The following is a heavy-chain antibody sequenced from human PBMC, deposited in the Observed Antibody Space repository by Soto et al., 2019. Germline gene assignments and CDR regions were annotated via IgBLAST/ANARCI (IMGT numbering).Heavy chain of an antibody. V-gene: IGHV3-11*01. Sequence: QVQLVESGGGLVNPGGSLRLSCAASGFTFRDYYMTWLRQAPGKGLEWVSYISPDGGNVYYADSVKGRFTISRDNAKNSLYLQMNNLGAEDTAFYYCAKDIGPPGLHFDYWGQGTLVTVSS. J-gene: IGHJ4*02. CDR1: GFTFRDYY. CDR3: AKDIGPPGLHFDY. CDR2: ISPDGGNV. D-gene: IGHD3-9*01.